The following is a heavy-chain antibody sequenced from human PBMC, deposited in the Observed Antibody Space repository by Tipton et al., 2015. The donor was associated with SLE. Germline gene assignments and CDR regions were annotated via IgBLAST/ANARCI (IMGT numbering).Heavy chain of an antibody. CDR1: GDSISSSTYF. V-gene: IGHV4-39*07. J-gene: IGHJ5*02. CDR2: IYYTGTTT. D-gene: IGHD5-18*01. Sequence: TLSLTCTVSGDSISSSTYFWGWIRQSPGRGLEWIGSIYYTGTTTYYNSFLKSRVTMSVDTSKNQFSLRLTSVIAADTAVYYCARLHGYSYGLNWFDPWGQGTLVTVSS. CDR3: ARLHGYSYGLNWFDP.